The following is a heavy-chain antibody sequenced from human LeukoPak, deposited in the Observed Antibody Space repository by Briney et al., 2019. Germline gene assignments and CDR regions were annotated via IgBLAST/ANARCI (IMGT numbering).Heavy chain of an antibody. D-gene: IGHD6-13*01. CDR3: AGVSSTRRSSGFDY. CDR1: GFTFSSYS. V-gene: IGHV3-21*01. J-gene: IGHJ4*02. CDR2: ISSSSSYI. Sequence: PGGSLRLSCAASGFTFSSYSMNWVRQAPGKGLEWVSSISSSSSYIYYADSVKGRFTISRDNAKNSLYLQMNSLRAEDTAVYYCAGVSSTRRSSGFDYWGQGTLVTVSS.